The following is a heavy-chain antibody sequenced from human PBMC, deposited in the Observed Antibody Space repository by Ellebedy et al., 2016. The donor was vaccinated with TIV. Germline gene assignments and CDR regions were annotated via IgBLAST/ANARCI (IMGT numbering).Heavy chain of an antibody. CDR3: ARDAADTGGKLDY. CDR1: GFTFSSYA. J-gene: IGHJ4*02. CDR2: IYSGADGGDT. D-gene: IGHD4-23*01. V-gene: IGHV3-23*03. Sequence: PGGSLRLSCAASGFTFSSYAMSWVRQAPGKGLEWVSVIYSGADGGDTYYADSVKGRFTISRDNSKNTLSLQMNSLRAEDTAVYYCARDAADTGGKLDYWGQGALVTVSS.